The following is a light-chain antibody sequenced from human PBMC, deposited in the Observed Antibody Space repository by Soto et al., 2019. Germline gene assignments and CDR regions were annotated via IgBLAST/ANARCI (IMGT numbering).Light chain of an antibody. Sequence: IQLTQSPSSLSASVGDRVTITCRASQGISSYLAWYQQKPGKAPKLLIYAASTLQSGVTSRFSGSGSGTDFTLTISSLQPEDFATYSCQQRNSYPWTFGQGTKVEIK. J-gene: IGKJ1*01. CDR2: AAS. CDR1: QGISSY. CDR3: QQRNSYPWT. V-gene: IGKV1-9*01.